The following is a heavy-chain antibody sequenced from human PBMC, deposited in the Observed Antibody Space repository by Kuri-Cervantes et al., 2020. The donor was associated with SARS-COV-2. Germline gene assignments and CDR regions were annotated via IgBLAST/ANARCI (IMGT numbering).Heavy chain of an antibody. J-gene: IGHJ6*02. V-gene: IGHV4-59*12. D-gene: IGHD6-13*01. CDR1: GGSIRSYY. CDR2: IYYSGST. CDR3: QVAAAGTGDYYYYYTMDV. Sequence: SETLSLTCTVSGGSIRSYYWSWIRQPPGKGLEWIGYIYYSGSTNYNPSLKSRVTISVDTSKNQFSLKLSSVTAADTAVYYCQVAAAGTGDYYYYYTMDVWGQGTTVTVSS.